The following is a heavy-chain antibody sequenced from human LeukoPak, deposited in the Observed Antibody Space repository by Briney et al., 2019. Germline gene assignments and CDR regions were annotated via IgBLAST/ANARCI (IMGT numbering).Heavy chain of an antibody. D-gene: IGHD3-10*01. Sequence: SQTLSLTCAISGDSFSSNSAAWHWIRQSPSRGLEWLGRTYYRSKWYNDYAVSVKSRITINPDTSKNQFSLQLNSVTPEDAAIYYCARTRLHHNYGSGTNFDYWGQGTLVTVSS. CDR3: ARTRLHHNYGSGTNFDY. V-gene: IGHV6-1*01. J-gene: IGHJ4*02. CDR1: GDSFSSNSAA. CDR2: TYYRSKWYN.